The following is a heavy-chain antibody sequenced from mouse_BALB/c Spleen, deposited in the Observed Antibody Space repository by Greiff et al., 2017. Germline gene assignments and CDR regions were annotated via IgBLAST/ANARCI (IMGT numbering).Heavy chain of an antibody. V-gene: IGHV1-7*01. CDR2: INPSTGYT. Sequence: VHLVESGAELAKPGASVKMSCKASGYTFTSYWMHWVKQRPGQGLEWIGYINPSTGYTEYNQKFKDKATLTADKSSSTAYMQLSSLTSEDSAVYYCARYRYYFDYGGQGTTLTVSS. CDR1: GYTFTSYW. J-gene: IGHJ2*01. CDR3: ARYRYYFDY. D-gene: IGHD2-14*01.